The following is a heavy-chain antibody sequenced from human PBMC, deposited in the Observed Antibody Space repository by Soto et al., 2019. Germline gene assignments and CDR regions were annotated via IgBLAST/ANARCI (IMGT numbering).Heavy chain of an antibody. D-gene: IGHD2-21*02. CDR1: GFTFSSYE. V-gene: IGHV3-48*03. CDR3: AREDINCGGDCFSL. CDR2: INTNGNAM. J-gene: IGHJ4*02. Sequence: PGGSLRLSCAASGFTFSSYEMNWVRQAPGRGLEWTSYINTNGNAMYYADSVRGRFTVSRDSAKNSLYLQMNSLRAEDTAVYYCAREDINCGGDCFSLWGQGTLVTVSS.